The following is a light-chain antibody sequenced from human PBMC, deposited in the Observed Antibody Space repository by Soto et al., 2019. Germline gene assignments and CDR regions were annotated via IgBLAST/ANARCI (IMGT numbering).Light chain of an antibody. Sequence: EIVLTQSPGTLSLSPGERATLSCRASQSVYKNFLAWYQQKPGQAPRLLINGASNRATGIPDRFSGSGSGTDFSRTIDRLEPEDFEVYFCPQYGSSPPTFGGGTKVAIK. CDR1: QSVYKNF. CDR2: GAS. V-gene: IGKV3-20*01. CDR3: PQYGSSPPT. J-gene: IGKJ4*01.